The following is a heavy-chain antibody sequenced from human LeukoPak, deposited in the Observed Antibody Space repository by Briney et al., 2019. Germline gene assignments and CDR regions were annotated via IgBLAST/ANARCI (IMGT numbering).Heavy chain of an antibody. Sequence: GESLKISCKGSGYRYSDYWIGWVRQMPGKGLEWMGIIYGGDSETRYSPSLQGQVTISADKSINTAYLQWSSLKASDTAMYYCARTTTYSSGWYEAYWGQGTLVTVSS. CDR3: ARTTTYSSGWYEAY. D-gene: IGHD6-19*01. CDR1: GYRYSDYW. V-gene: IGHV5-51*01. J-gene: IGHJ4*02. CDR2: IYGGDSET.